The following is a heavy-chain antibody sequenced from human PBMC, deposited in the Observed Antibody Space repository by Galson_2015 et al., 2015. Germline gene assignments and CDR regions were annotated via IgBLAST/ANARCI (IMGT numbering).Heavy chain of an antibody. CDR1: GFTVSSNY. D-gene: IGHD6-19*01. Sequence: SLRLSCAASGFTVSSNYMSWVRQAPGKGLEWVSVIYSGGSTKYAESVKGRFTISRDNSTNTLYLQMNSLRAEDTAVYYCAREGYSSGWFRSWGQGTLVSVSS. V-gene: IGHV3-53*01. CDR3: AREGYSSGWFRS. CDR2: IYSGGST. J-gene: IGHJ4*02.